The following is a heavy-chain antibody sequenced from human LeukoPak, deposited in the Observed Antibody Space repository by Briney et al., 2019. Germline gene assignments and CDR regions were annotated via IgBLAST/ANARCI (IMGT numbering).Heavy chain of an antibody. Sequence: PSETLSLTCAVSGGSFRGYYWSWIRQPPGKGLEWIGSIYYSGSTYYNPSLKSRVTISVDTSKNQFSLKLSSVTAADTAVYYCARHRDGYNLDYWGQGTLVTVSS. CDR3: ARHRDGYNLDY. CDR2: IYYSGST. V-gene: IGHV4-39*01. CDR1: GGSFRGYY. D-gene: IGHD5-24*01. J-gene: IGHJ4*02.